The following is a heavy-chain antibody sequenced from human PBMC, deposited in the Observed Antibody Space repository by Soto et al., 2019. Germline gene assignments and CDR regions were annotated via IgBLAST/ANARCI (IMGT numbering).Heavy chain of an antibody. CDR2: INPNSGNI. CDR3: ARGRASGSYYLLDY. J-gene: IGHJ4*02. CDR1: GNTFTSYD. V-gene: IGHV1-8*01. D-gene: IGHD3-10*01. Sequence: QVQLVQSGAEVKKPGASVKVSCKASGNTFTSYDINWVRQATGHGLEWMGWINPNSGNIGYAQKFQGRVTMTRDTAISTAYMEVSRLRSDDTAVYYCARGRASGSYYLLDYWGQGTLVTVSS.